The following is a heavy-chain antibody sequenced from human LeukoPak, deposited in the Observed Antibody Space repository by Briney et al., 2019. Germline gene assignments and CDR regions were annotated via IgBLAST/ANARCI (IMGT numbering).Heavy chain of an antibody. V-gene: IGHV3-30-3*01. J-gene: IGHJ1*01. CDR2: ISYDGSNK. Sequence: GGSLRLSCAASGFTFSSYAMHWVRQAPGKGLEWVAVISYDGSNKYYADSVKGRFTISRDNSKNTLYLQMNSLRAGDTAVYYCARDRIVGATTGYFQHWGQGTLVTVSS. CDR1: GFTFSSYA. CDR3: ARDRIVGATTGYFQH. D-gene: IGHD1-26*01.